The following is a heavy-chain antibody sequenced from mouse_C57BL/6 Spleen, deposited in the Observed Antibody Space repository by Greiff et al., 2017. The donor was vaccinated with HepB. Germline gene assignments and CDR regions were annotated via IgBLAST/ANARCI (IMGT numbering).Heavy chain of an antibody. CDR2: IHPNSGST. V-gene: IGHV1-64*01. J-gene: IGHJ4*01. Sequence: QVQLQQPGAELVKPGASVKLSCKASGYTFTSYWMHWVKQRPGQGLEWIGMIHPNSGSTNYNEKFKSKATLTVDKSSSTAYMQLSSLTSEDSAVYDCARSRGYRDYDSPYAMDYWGQGTSVTVSS. CDR3: ARSRGYRDYDSPYAMDY. D-gene: IGHD2-4*01. CDR1: GYTFTSYW.